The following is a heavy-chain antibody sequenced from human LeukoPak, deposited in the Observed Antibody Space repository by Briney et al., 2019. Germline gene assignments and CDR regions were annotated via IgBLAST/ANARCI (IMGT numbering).Heavy chain of an antibody. V-gene: IGHV6-1*01. D-gene: IGHD6-19*01. Sequence: SQTLSLTCAISGDSVSSNSAAWNWIRQSPSRGLEWLGRTYYRSKWYNDYAVSVKSRITINPDTPKNQFSLQLNSVTPEDTAVYYCARVHLHRQWAGTCYFDYWGQGTLVTVSS. J-gene: IGHJ4*02. CDR1: GDSVSSNSAA. CDR2: TYYRSKWYN. CDR3: ARVHLHRQWAGTCYFDY.